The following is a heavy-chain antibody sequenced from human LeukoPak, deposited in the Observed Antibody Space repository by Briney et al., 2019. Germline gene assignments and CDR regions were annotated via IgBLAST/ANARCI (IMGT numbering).Heavy chain of an antibody. CDR3: ARASGYSYGSDAFDI. CDR2: IKQDGSEK. J-gene: IGHJ3*02. CDR1: GFTFSSYW. Sequence: GGSLRLSCAASGFTFSSYWMSWVRQAPGRGLEWVANIKQDGSEKYYVDSVKGRFTISRDNAKNSLYLQMNSLRDEDTAVYYCARASGYSYGSDAFDIWGQGTMVTVSS. D-gene: IGHD5-18*01. V-gene: IGHV3-7*01.